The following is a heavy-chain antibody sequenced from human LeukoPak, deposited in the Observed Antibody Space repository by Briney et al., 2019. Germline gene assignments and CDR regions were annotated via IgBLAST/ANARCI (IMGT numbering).Heavy chain of an antibody. CDR2: IYYSGST. CDR3: ARHWSIVGATSWYFDY. J-gene: IGHJ4*02. CDR1: GGSISSSSYY. D-gene: IGHD1-26*01. Sequence: SETLSLTCTVSGGSISSSSYYWGWVRQPPGKGLEWIGSIYYSGSTYYNPSLKSRVTISVDTSKNQFSLKLSSVTAADTAVYYCARHWSIVGATSWYFDYWGQGTLVTVSS. V-gene: IGHV4-39*01.